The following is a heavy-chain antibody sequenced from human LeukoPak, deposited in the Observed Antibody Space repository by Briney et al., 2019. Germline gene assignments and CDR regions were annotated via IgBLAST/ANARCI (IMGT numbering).Heavy chain of an antibody. Sequence: GGSLRLSCAASGFTFRNYVISWVRQAPGKGLEWVSSISSSSSYIYYADSVKGRFTISRDNAKNSLYLQMNSLRAEDTAVYYCARDVRQLVLYWGQGTLVTVSS. J-gene: IGHJ4*02. CDR2: ISSSSSYI. CDR1: GFTFRNYV. D-gene: IGHD6-6*01. CDR3: ARDVRQLVLY. V-gene: IGHV3-21*01.